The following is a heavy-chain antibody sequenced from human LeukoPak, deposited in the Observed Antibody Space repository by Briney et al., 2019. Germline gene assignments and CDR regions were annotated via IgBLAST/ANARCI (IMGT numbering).Heavy chain of an antibody. CDR2: ISGSGGNT. D-gene: IGHD2-21*02. CDR1: GFTFSSYA. CDR3: AKANCGSDCYYYLDS. J-gene: IGHJ4*02. Sequence: PGGSLRLSCAASGFTFSSYALSWVRQAPGKGLEWVSRISGSGGNTYYADSVKGRFTISRDNSKSTLYLQMNSLRAEDTAVYYCAKANCGSDCYYYLDSWGQGTLVTVSS. V-gene: IGHV3-23*01.